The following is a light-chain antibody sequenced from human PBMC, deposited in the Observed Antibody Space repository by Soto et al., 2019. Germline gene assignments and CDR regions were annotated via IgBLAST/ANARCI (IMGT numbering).Light chain of an antibody. J-gene: IGKJ1*01. CDR2: DAS. CDR1: QSVSSY. CDR3: QQRSKWPQWT. Sequence: EIVLTQSPATLSLSPGERATLSCRASQSVSSYLAWYQQKPGRAPRLLIYDASNRATGIPARFIGSGSGTDFTLTISSLEPEDFAVYYCQQRSKWPQWTFGQGTKVEIK. V-gene: IGKV3-11*01.